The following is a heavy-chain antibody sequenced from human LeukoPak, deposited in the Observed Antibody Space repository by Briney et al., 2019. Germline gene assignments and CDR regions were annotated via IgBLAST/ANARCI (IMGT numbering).Heavy chain of an antibody. D-gene: IGHD5-12*01. V-gene: IGHV4-38-2*02. J-gene: IGHJ3*02. CDR3: ARVVDIVATTRRYDAFDI. Sequence: SETLSLTCTVSGYSISSGYYWGWIRQPPGKGLEWIGSIYHSGSTYYNPSLKSRVTISVDTSKNQFSLKLSSVTAADTAVYYCARVVDIVATTRRYDAFDIWGQGTMVTVSS. CDR1: GYSISSGYY. CDR2: IYHSGST.